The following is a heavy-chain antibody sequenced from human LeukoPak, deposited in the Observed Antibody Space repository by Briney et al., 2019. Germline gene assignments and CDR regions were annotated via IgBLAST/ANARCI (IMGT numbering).Heavy chain of an antibody. J-gene: IGHJ6*02. CDR2: IIPIFGTA. V-gene: IGHV1-69*13. CDR3: ARAFVRFLEWSKNGMDV. CDR1: GGTFSSYA. Sequence: ASVKVSCKASGGTFSSYAISWLRQAPGQGLEWMGGIIPIFGTANYAQKFQGRVTITADESTSTAYMELSSLRSEDTAVYYCARAFVRFLEWSKNGMDVWGQGTTVTVSS. D-gene: IGHD3-3*01.